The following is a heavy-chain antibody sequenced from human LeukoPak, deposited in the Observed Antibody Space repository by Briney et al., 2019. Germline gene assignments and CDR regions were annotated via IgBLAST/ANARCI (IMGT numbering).Heavy chain of an antibody. Sequence: PSETLSLTCAVYGGSFSGYYWSWIRQPPGKGLEWIGEINHSGSTNYNPSLKSRVTISVDTSKNQFSLKLSSVTAADTAMFYCARGRLAHCGGDCYSGHDYWGQGTLVTVSS. V-gene: IGHV4-34*01. CDR1: GGSFSGYY. J-gene: IGHJ4*02. CDR2: INHSGST. CDR3: ARGRLAHCGGDCYSGHDY. D-gene: IGHD2-21*02.